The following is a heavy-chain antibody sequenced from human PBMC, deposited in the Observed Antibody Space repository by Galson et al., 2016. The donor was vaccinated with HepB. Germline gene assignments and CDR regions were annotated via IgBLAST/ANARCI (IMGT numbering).Heavy chain of an antibody. Sequence: ETLSLTCTVSGGSISRSSFYWGWIRQPPGRGLEWIGSIYYSGSTYYNPSLKSRVTISVDTSKNQFSLELSSVTAADTAVYYCATPDSFDYWGQGILVTVSS. CDR1: GGSISRSSFY. J-gene: IGHJ4*02. CDR3: ATPDSFDY. CDR2: IYYSGST. V-gene: IGHV4-39*01.